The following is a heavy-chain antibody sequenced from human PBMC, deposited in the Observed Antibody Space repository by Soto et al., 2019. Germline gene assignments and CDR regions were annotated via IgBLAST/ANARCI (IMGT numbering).Heavy chain of an antibody. CDR2: ISDSGSN. D-gene: IGHD1-26*01. CDR3: ARDLAGATAIDAFDI. CDR1: GGSISNFY. Sequence: SETLSLTCTISGGSISNFYWSWIRQPPGRGLEWIGYISDSGSNNYSPSLRSRVTISVDTSKNQFSLNLRSMTAADTAVYYCARDLAGATAIDAFDIWGHGTMVTVSS. J-gene: IGHJ3*02. V-gene: IGHV4-59*01.